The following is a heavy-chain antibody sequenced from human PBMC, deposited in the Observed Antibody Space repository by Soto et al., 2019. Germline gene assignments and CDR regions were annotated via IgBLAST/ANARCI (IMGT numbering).Heavy chain of an antibody. V-gene: IGHV1-69*01. D-gene: IGHD2-2*02. CDR2: IIPIFGTA. CDR1: GGTFSSYA. Sequence: QVQLVQSGAEVKKPGSSVKVSCKASGGTFSSYAISWVRQAPGQGLEWMGGIIPIFGTANYAQKFQGRVTITADESTSKAYMELSSLRSEDTAVYYCASRYTTSTTLYYYYGMDVWGQGTTVTVSS. CDR3: ASRYTTSTTLYYYYGMDV. J-gene: IGHJ6*02.